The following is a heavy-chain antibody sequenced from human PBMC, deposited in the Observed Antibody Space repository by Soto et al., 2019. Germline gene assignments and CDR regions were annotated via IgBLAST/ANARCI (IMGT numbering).Heavy chain of an antibody. CDR2: INAGNGNT. V-gene: IGHV1-3*01. J-gene: IGHJ4*02. CDR1: GYTFTSYA. CDR3: ARDAAIGMNDY. Sequence: ASVKVSCKASGYTFTSYAMHWVRQAPGQRLEWMGWINAGNGNTKYSQKFQGRVTITRDTSASTAYMELRSLRSDDTAVYYCARDAAIGMNDYWGQGTLVTVSS. D-gene: IGHD1-20*01.